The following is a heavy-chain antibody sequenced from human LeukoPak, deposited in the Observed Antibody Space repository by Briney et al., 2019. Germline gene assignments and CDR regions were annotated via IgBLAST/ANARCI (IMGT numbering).Heavy chain of an antibody. CDR1: GYTFTSYY. CDR2: INPSGGST. V-gene: IGHV1-46*01. Sequence: ASVKVSCKASGYTFTSYYMHWVRQAPGQGLEWMGIINPSGGSTSYAQKFQGRVTMTRDMSTSTDYMELSSLRAEDTAVYYCARGEGSGWPRFDYWGQGTLVTVSS. CDR3: ARGEGSGWPRFDY. J-gene: IGHJ4*02. D-gene: IGHD6-19*01.